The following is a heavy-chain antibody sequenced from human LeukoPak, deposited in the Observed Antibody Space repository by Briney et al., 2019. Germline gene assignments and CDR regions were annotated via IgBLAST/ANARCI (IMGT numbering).Heavy chain of an antibody. CDR3: ASASPANDY. Sequence: GGSLRLSCAASGFTFSSYWMTWVRQAPRKGLEWVSGISNSGGNTYFADSVKGRFTISRDNSKNTLYLQMNNLRAEDTAIYYCASASPANDYWGQGTLVTVSS. D-gene: IGHD2-2*01. J-gene: IGHJ4*02. CDR2: ISNSGGNT. V-gene: IGHV3-23*01. CDR1: GFTFSSYW.